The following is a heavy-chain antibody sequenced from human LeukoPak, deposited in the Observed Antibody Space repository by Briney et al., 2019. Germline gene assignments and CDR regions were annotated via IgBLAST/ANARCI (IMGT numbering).Heavy chain of an antibody. V-gene: IGHV3-30*02. D-gene: IGHD3-10*01. J-gene: IGHJ6*03. CDR2: IRYDGSNK. CDR1: GFTFSSYG. Sequence: GGSLRLSCAASGFTFSSYGMHWVRQAPGKGLEWVAFIRYDGSNKYYADSVKGRFTISRDNSKSTLYLQMNSLRAEDTAVYYCAKDADYYYGSGNSMDVWGKGTTVTISS. CDR3: AKDADYYYGSGNSMDV.